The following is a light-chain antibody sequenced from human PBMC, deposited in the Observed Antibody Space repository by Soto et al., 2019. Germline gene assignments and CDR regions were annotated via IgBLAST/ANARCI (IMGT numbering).Light chain of an antibody. CDR1: SSNIGSNS. CDR2: SNI. V-gene: IGLV1-44*01. CDR3: AAWDDSLDGDV. Sequence: QSVLTQPPSASGTPGQRVTISCSGSSSNIGSNSVNWYQHLPGTAPKLLIYSNIQRPSGVPDRFSGSKSGTSASMAISGLQSEDEADYYCAAWDDSLDGDVFGTGTKVTVL. J-gene: IGLJ1*01.